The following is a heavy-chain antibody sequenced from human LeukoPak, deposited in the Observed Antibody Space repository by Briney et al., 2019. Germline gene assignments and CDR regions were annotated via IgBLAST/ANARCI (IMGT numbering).Heavy chain of an antibody. CDR1: GGYINSHY. V-gene: IGHV4-59*11. Sequence: EPSETLSLTCTVSGGYINSHYWGWIRQPPGKVLEYIGYISYTGSAIYGPSLESRVTISIDTSKKEFSLNLRSVNTADTAVYYCARVDLGGSGYFFDLWGQGALVTVSS. CDR3: ARVDLGGSGYFFDL. J-gene: IGHJ4*02. CDR2: ISYTGSA. D-gene: IGHD3-22*01.